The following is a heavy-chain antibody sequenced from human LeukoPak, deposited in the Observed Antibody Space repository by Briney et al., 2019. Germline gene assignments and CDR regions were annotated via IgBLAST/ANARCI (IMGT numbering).Heavy chain of an antibody. CDR3: ARHGAHSVVVPAATYYYYYMDV. Sequence: PSGTLSLTCAVSGGSISSSNWWSWVRQPPGKGLEWIGEINHSGSTNYNPSLKSRVTISVDTSKNQFSLKLSSVTAADTAVYYCARHGAHSVVVPAATYYYYYMDVWGKGTTVTISS. CDR1: GGSISSSNW. V-gene: IGHV4-4*02. CDR2: INHSGST. D-gene: IGHD2-2*01. J-gene: IGHJ6*03.